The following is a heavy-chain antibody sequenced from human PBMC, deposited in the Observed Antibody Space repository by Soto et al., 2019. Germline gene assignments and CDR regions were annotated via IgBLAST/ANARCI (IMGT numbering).Heavy chain of an antibody. CDR3: ATDLAPYTNSPRGGGY. J-gene: IGHJ4*02. D-gene: IGHD2-2*02. CDR1: GYTLTELS. Sequence: ASVKVSCKVSGYTLTELSMHWVRQAPGKGLEWMGGFDPEDGETIYAQKFQGRVTMTEDTSTDTAYMELSSLGSEDTAVYYCATDLAPYTNSPRGGGYWGQGTLVTVSS. V-gene: IGHV1-24*01. CDR2: FDPEDGET.